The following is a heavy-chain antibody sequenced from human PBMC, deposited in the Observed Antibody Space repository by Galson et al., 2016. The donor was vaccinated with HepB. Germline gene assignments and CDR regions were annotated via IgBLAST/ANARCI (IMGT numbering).Heavy chain of an antibody. V-gene: IGHV3-49*03. CDR3: TKQLYDYGDRVFWFDP. D-gene: IGHD4/OR15-4a*01. CDR2: IRSEAYGGTT. Sequence: SLRLSCAGSGFTFGDYGVSWFRQAPGKGLGWVSFIRSEAYGGTTEYAASVKGRFSISRDDSKSIAYLQMNSLKNEDTAVYFCTKQLYDYGDRVFWFDPRGQGTLVTVSS. J-gene: IGHJ5*02. CDR1: GFTFGDYG.